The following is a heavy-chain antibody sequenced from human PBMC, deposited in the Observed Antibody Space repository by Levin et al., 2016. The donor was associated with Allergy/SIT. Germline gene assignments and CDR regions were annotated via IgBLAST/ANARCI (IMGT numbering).Heavy chain of an antibody. CDR1: GFSLSTSGVS. CDR3: AHRRYCIGAACDSMSYYWFDP. CDR2: IYWDDDK. D-gene: IGHD2-15*01. V-gene: IGHV2-5*02. Sequence: SGPTLVKPTQTLTLTCTFSGFSLSTSGVSVGWIRQPPGKALEWLALIYWDDDKRYNPSLKNRLTITKDTSKNQVVLTMTNMDPVDTATYYCAHRRYCIGAACDSMSYYWFDPWGPGTLVTVSS. J-gene: IGHJ5*02.